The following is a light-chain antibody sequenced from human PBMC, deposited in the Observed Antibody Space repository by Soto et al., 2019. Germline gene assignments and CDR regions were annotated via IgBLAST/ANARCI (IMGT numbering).Light chain of an antibody. Sequence: IQLTQYPSSLSASVGDRVDITCRASQGINSDLAWYQQKPGKTPKLLISAAFSLEGGVPTRFSGSGSGADFTLTISSLQPEDSGTYYCQQLYDYPTTFGPGTKVDVK. CDR1: QGINSD. CDR2: AAF. CDR3: QQLYDYPTT. V-gene: IGKV1-9*01. J-gene: IGKJ3*01.